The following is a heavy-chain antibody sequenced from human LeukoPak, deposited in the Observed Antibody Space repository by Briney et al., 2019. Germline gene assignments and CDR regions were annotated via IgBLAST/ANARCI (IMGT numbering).Heavy chain of an antibody. J-gene: IGHJ3*02. CDR2: IYHSGRS. Sequence: SETLSLTCAVSGYSISSGYYWAWIRQPPGKGLEWIGFIYHSGRSFLSPSLKSRVTISIDTSKNHFSLWLTSVTAADTAAYYCARDQGRWDAGGAFDIWSQGTTVTVSS. CDR3: ARDQGRWDAGGAFDI. V-gene: IGHV4-38-2*02. CDR1: GYSISSGYY. D-gene: IGHD3-16*01.